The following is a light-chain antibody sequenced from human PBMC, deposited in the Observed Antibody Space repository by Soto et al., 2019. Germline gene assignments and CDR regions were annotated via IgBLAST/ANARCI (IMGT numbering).Light chain of an antibody. CDR2: GAS. Sequence: EIVMTHSPATLSVSPGERATLSCRASQSVSSNLAWYQQKPGQAPRLLIYGASTRATGIPARFSGSGSGTEFTLTISSLQSEDFAVYYCQQYNNWPGFGQGTKVDIK. J-gene: IGKJ1*01. V-gene: IGKV3-15*01. CDR3: QQYNNWPG. CDR1: QSVSSN.